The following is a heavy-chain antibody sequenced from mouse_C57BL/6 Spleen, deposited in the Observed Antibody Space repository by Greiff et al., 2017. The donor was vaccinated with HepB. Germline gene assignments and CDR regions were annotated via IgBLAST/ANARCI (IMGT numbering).Heavy chain of an antibody. J-gene: IGHJ4*01. CDR1: GYAFSSYW. CDR3: ARSDYYGQYYYAMDY. D-gene: IGHD1-2*01. CDR2: IYPGDGDT. Sequence: QVQLQQSGAELVKPGASVKISCKASGYAFSSYWMNWVKQRPGKGLEWIGQIYPGDGDTNYNGKFKGKATLTADKSSSTAYMQLSSLTSEDSAVYFCARSDYYGQYYYAMDYWGQGTSVTVSS. V-gene: IGHV1-80*01.